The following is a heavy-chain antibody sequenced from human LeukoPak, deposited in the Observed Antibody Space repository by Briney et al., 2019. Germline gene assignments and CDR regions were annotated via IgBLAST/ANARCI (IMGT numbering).Heavy chain of an antibody. V-gene: IGHV1-18*01. D-gene: IGHD6-19*01. J-gene: IGHJ4*02. CDR1: GYTFTTYG. CDR3: ARDPSNTSGRNVYFDY. Sequence: ASVKVSCKASGYTFTTYGITWVRQAPGQGLEWMGWISGYSGNTDYAQKLQGRVTMTTDTSTSTAYMEVRSLRSDDTAVYYCARDPSNTSGRNVYFDYWGQGTLVTVSS. CDR2: ISGYSGNT.